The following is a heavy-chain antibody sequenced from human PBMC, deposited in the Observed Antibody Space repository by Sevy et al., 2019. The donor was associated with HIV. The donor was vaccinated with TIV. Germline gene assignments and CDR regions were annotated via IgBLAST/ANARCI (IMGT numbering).Heavy chain of an antibody. CDR2: FSFGCGRI. Sequence: GGSLRLSCAASGFTFAKYSMSWVRQAPGKGLEWVSTFSFGCGRINYADSVKGRFTISRDDSKNTLLLQMNGLRAEDTATYFCAREGCTQPHDYWGQGTLVTVSS. CDR1: GFTFAKYS. D-gene: IGHD2-8*01. J-gene: IGHJ4*02. CDR3: AREGCTQPHDY. V-gene: IGHV3-23*01.